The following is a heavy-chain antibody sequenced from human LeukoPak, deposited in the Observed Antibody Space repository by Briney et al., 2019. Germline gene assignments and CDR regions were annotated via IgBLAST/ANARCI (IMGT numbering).Heavy chain of an antibody. Sequence: GGSLRLSCAASGFTFSSYAMSWVRKAPGKGLEWVSAISGSGGSTYYADSVKGRFTISRDNSKNTLYLQMNSLRAEDTAVYYCAKGPYYYDSSGYSDYWGQGTLVTVSS. CDR2: ISGSGGST. V-gene: IGHV3-23*01. CDR3: AKGPYYYDSSGYSDY. J-gene: IGHJ4*02. CDR1: GFTFSSYA. D-gene: IGHD3-22*01.